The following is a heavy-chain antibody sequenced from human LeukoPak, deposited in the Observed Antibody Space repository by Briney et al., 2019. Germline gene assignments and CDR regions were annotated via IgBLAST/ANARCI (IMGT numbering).Heavy chain of an antibody. V-gene: IGHV3-23*01. Sequence: GGSLRLSCAASEFTFSNYAMNWVRQAPGKGLEWVSAISGSGDNTYSAAAVKGRFTISRDNAKNSLYLQMNSLRAEDTALYYCVKDTEDYFDYWGQGTLVTVSP. CDR3: VKDTEDYFDY. D-gene: IGHD2-8*02. CDR2: ISGSGDNT. J-gene: IGHJ4*02. CDR1: EFTFSNYA.